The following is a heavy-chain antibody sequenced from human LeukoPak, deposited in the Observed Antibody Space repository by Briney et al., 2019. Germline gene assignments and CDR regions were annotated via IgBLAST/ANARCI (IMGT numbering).Heavy chain of an antibody. CDR3: AKGQHDYSNLNYYYYMDV. J-gene: IGHJ6*03. CDR1: GFTFSSYT. Sequence: GGSLRLSCAASGFTFSSYTMHWVRQAPGKGLEWVAVISYDGSNKYYADSVKGRFTISRDNSKNTLYLQMNSLRAEDTAVYYCAKGQHDYSNLNYYYYMDVWGKGTTVTVSS. CDR2: ISYDGSNK. D-gene: IGHD4-11*01. V-gene: IGHV3-30-3*01.